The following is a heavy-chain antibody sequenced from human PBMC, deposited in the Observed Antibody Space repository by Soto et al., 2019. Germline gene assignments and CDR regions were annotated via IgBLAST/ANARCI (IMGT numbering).Heavy chain of an antibody. V-gene: IGHV1-2*04. CDR2: INPNSGGT. D-gene: IGHD3-16*02. CDR3: ARDRARLGEFSPANYYYYGMDV. Sequence: QVQLVQSGAEVKKPGASVKVSCKASGYTFTGYYMHWVRQAPGQGLEWMGWINPNSGGTNYAQKFQGWVTMTRDTSISTAYMELSRLRSDDTAVSYCARDRARLGEFSPANYYYYGMDVWGQGTTVTVSS. CDR1: GYTFTGYY. J-gene: IGHJ6*02.